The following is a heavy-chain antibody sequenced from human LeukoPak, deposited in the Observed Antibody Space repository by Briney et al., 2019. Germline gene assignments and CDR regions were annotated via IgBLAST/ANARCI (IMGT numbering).Heavy chain of an antibody. J-gene: IGHJ4*02. V-gene: IGHV3-23*01. D-gene: IGHD3-16*02. Sequence: PSETLSLTCTVSGGSISTYYWSWVRQAPGKGLEWVSSITDSGTSTYYADSVKGRFTISRDTSKYTLYLQMNSLRAEDTAVYYCAKEGRGIWGSYRPLFDYWGQGTLVTVSS. CDR2: ITDSGTST. CDR1: GGSISTYY. CDR3: AKEGRGIWGSYRPLFDY.